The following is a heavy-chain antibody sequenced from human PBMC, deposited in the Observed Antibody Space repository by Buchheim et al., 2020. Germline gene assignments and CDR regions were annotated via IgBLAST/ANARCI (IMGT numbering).Heavy chain of an antibody. J-gene: IGHJ3*02. Sequence: EVQLLESGGGLVQPGGSLRLSCAASGFTFSSYAMSWVRQAPGKGLEWVSAISGSGGSTYYADSVKGRFTISRDNSKNTLYLQMNSLRAEDTAVYYCARDLIDRRVTAIPFGYAFDIWGQGT. CDR1: GFTFSSYA. V-gene: IGHV3-23*01. D-gene: IGHD2-21*02. CDR3: ARDLIDRRVTAIPFGYAFDI. CDR2: ISGSGGST.